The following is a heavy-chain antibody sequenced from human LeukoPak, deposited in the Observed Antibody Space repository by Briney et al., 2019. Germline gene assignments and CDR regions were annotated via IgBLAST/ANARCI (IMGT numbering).Heavy chain of an antibody. CDR3: AREASHREGDPFDY. CDR2: IKQDGGVE. CDR1: GFTFDDYA. J-gene: IGHJ4*02. D-gene: IGHD2-21*02. Sequence: PGRSLRLSCAASGFTFDDYAMHWVRQAPGKGLEWVANIKQDGGVEYYVDSVKGRFTISRDNAKNSLYLQMNSLRAEDTAVYYCAREASHREGDPFDYWGQGTLVTVSS. V-gene: IGHV3-7*01.